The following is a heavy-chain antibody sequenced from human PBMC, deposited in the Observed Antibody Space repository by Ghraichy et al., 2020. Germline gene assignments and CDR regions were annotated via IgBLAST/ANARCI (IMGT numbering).Heavy chain of an antibody. CDR1: GFTFSSYA. CDR3: ARGGRASGSYFGGTLDY. Sequence: GGSLRLYCAASGFTFSSYAMHWVRQAPGKGLEWVAVISYDGSNKYYADSVKGRFTISRDNSKNTLYLQMNSLRAEDTAVYYCARGGRASGSYFGGTLDYWGQGTLVTVSS. CDR2: ISYDGSNK. V-gene: IGHV3-30*04. J-gene: IGHJ4*02. D-gene: IGHD1-26*01.